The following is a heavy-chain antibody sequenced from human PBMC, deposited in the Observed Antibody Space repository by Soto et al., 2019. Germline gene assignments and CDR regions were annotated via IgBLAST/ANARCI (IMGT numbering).Heavy chain of an antibody. CDR3: ARGGTPIDD. Sequence: QVQLVQSGAEVKKPGASVKVSCKASGYTFTNFGISWVRQAPGQGLEWMGWISAYNGNTNYAQKFQGRVTMTTDTSTRTAYMEVRSLRFDDPDVYYCARGGTPIDDWGQGTLVNVSS. V-gene: IGHV1-18*01. J-gene: IGHJ4*02. D-gene: IGHD3-16*01. CDR1: GYTFTNFG. CDR2: ISAYNGNT.